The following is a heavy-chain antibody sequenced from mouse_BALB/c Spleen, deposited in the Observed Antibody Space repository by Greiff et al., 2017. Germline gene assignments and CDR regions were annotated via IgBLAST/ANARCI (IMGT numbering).Heavy chain of an antibody. Sequence: DVMLVESGGGLVKPGGSLKLSCAASGFTFSDYYMYWVRQTPEKRLEWVATISDGGSYTYYPDSVKGRFTISRDNAKNNLYLQMSSLKSEDTAMYYCAIDLDYWGQGTSVTVSS. V-gene: IGHV5-4*02. CDR2: ISDGGSYT. CDR3: AIDLDY. CDR1: GFTFSDYY. J-gene: IGHJ4*01.